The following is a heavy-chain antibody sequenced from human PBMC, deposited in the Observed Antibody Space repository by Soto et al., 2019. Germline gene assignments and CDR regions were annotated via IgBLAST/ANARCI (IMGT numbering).Heavy chain of an antibody. D-gene: IGHD2-2*01. CDR2: INHSGST. CDR3: ARGGEDIVVVPAHFFDS. J-gene: IGHJ5*01. V-gene: IGHV4-34*01. Sequence: SETLSLTCAVYGGSFSGYYWSWIRQPPGKGLEWIGEINHSGSTNYNPSLKSRVTISVDTSKNQFSLKLSSVTAADTAVYYCARGGEDIVVVPAHFFDSWGQGTLVTVSS. CDR1: GGSFSGYY.